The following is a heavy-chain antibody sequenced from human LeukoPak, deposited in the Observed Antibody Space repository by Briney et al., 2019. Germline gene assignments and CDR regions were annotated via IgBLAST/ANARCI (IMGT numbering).Heavy chain of an antibody. CDR3: VRVRTGNTGSPEYIGD. J-gene: IGHJ1*01. Sequence: NPSETLSLTCSVSGGSIRVNYWSWIRQPPGKGLEWIGYISNSGTTYFNPSLKSRVTISVDTSRNQVSLKVTSVTAADTAVYYCVRVRTGNTGSPEYIGDWGQGTLVTVSS. D-gene: IGHD5-12*01. CDR1: GGSIRVNY. CDR2: ISNSGTT. V-gene: IGHV4-59*01.